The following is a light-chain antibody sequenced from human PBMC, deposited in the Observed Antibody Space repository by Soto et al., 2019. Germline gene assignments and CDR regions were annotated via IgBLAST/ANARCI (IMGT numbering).Light chain of an antibody. Sequence: EIVMTPSPATLSVSPGARATLSCRASQSVSSNLAWYQQKPGQAPRLLIYGASSRATGVPDRFSGSGSGTDFTLSISRLEPEDFAVYYCQQYSNLWTFGQGTKVDI. V-gene: IGKV3D-15*01. CDR3: QQYSNLWT. CDR2: GAS. J-gene: IGKJ1*01. CDR1: QSVSSN.